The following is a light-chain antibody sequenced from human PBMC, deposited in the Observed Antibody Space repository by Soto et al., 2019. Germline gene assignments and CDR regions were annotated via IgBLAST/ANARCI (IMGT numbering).Light chain of an antibody. CDR1: SSNIGGNS. CDR3: GSWDSSLSAYV. Sequence: QSVLTQPPSVSAAPGQKVTISCSGSSSNIGGNSVSWYQQLPGTAPKLLIYVDNKRPSGFPDRFSGSKSGTSATLGITGFQTGDEADYYCGSWDSSLSAYVFGTGTKVTVL. CDR2: VDN. V-gene: IGLV1-51*01. J-gene: IGLJ1*01.